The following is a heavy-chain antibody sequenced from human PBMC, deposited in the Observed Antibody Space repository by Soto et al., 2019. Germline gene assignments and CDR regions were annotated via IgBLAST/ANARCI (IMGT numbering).Heavy chain of an antibody. CDR2: IYSSGRT. CDR1: GGCISSGDYY. CDR3: ARGRDYYDRSGYRDY. V-gene: IGHV4-30-4*01. D-gene: IGHD3-22*01. Sequence: SETLSLTCTVSGGCISSGDYYWSWIRQPPGKGLEWIGYIYSSGRTYYNPSLKSRVTISVDTSKNQFSLKLSSVTAADTAVYYCARGRDYYDRSGYRDYWGQGTLVTVSS. J-gene: IGHJ4*02.